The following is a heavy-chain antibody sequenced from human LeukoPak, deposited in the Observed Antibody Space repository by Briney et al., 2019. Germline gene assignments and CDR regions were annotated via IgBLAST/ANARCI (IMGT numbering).Heavy chain of an antibody. CDR3: ARDWYYYGSRRYYYYMDV. V-gene: IGHV3-7*01. CDR1: GFTFSSYW. CDR2: IKQDGSEK. J-gene: IGHJ6*03. D-gene: IGHD3-10*01. Sequence: PGGSLRLSCAASGFTFSSYWMSWVRQAPGKGLEWVANIKQDGSEKYYVDSVKGRFTISRDNAKNSLYLQMNSLRAEDTAVYYCARDWYYYGSRRYYYYMDVWGKGTTVTVSS.